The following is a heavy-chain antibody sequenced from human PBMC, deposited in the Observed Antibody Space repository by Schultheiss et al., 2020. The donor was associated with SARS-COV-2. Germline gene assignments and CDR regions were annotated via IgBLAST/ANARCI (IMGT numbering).Heavy chain of an antibody. D-gene: IGHD3-9*01. CDR2: IIPLFATP. J-gene: IGHJ4*02. Sequence: SVKVSCKASGGTFTTYAISWVRQAPGQGLEWMGGIIPLFATPSYAHTLQGRLTITADESISTAYMELNSLRSDDTALYFCARGTLVTGALHYWGQGTLVTVSS. CDR3: ARGTLVTGALHY. CDR1: GGTFTTYA. V-gene: IGHV1-69*13.